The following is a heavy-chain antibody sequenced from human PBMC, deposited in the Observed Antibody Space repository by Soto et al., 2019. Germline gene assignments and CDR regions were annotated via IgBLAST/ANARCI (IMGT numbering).Heavy chain of an antibody. V-gene: IGHV3-23*01. CDR1: GFTFSSYA. Sequence: EVQLLESGGGLVQPGGSLRLSCAASGFTFSSYAMSWVRQAPGKGLEWVSAISGSGGSTYYADSVKGRFTISRDNSKNTLYLQMNSLRAEDTAVYYCAKKQIGYSYGYSLFDYWGQGTLVTVSS. CDR2: ISGSGGST. CDR3: AKKQIGYSYGYSLFDY. D-gene: IGHD5-18*01. J-gene: IGHJ4*02.